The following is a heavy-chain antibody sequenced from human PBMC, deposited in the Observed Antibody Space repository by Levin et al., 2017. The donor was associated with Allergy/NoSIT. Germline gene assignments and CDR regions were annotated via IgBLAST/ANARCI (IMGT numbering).Heavy chain of an antibody. CDR2: ISYDGSNK. D-gene: IGHD6-13*01. J-gene: IGHJ4*02. CDR1: GFTFRSYT. V-gene: IGHV3-30-3*01. Sequence: LTCAASGFTFRSYTMHWVRQAPGKGLEWVALISYDGSNKYYTDSVKGRFTISRDNSKNTMYVQMNSLRAEDTAVYYCARYSSSWVTLDHWGQGTLVTVSS. CDR3: ARYSSSWVTLDH.